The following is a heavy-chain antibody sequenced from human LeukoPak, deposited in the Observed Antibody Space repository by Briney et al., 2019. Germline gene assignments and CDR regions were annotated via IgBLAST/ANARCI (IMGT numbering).Heavy chain of an antibody. Sequence: GGSLRLSCAASGFTFSSYAMSWVRQAPGKGLEWVSAISGSGGSTYYADSVKGRFTLSRDNSKNTLYLQMNSLRAEDTAVYYCAKARGYSYGYPGDFDYWGQGTLVTVSS. CDR2: ISGSGGST. D-gene: IGHD5-18*01. J-gene: IGHJ4*02. CDR3: AKARGYSYGYPGDFDY. V-gene: IGHV3-23*01. CDR1: GFTFSSYA.